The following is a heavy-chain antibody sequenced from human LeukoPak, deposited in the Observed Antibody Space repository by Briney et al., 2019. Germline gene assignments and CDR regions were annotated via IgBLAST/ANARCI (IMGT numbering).Heavy chain of an antibody. D-gene: IGHD6-19*01. CDR3: ARGVGSGWYRWFDH. J-gene: IGHJ5*02. CDR2: INPNSGGT. Sequence: GASVKVSCKASGYTFTGYYMHWVRQAPGQGLEWMGWINPNSGGTNYAQKFQGRVTMTRDTSISTAYMELSRLRSDDTAVYYCARGVGSGWYRWFDHWGQGTLVTVSS. V-gene: IGHV1-2*02. CDR1: GYTFTGYY.